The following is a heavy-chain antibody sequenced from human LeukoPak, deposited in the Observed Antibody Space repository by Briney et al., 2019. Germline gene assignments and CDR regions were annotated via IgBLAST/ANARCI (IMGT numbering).Heavy chain of an antibody. J-gene: IGHJ3*02. Sequence: PGGSLRLSCAASGFTFSSYSMNWVRQAPGKGLEWVSYISRSSGTISYADSVKGRFTISRDNAKNSLYLQMNSLRDEDTAVYYCARDSASGSYRHAFDIWGQGTMVTVSS. D-gene: IGHD1-26*01. V-gene: IGHV3-48*02. CDR3: ARDSASGSYRHAFDI. CDR2: ISRSSGTI. CDR1: GFTFSSYS.